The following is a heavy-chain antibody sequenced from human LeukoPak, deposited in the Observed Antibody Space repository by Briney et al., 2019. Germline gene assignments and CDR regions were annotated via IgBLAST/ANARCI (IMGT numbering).Heavy chain of an antibody. CDR2: ISGSGGST. CDR3: AKDHGWELLNAFDI. J-gene: IGHJ3*02. CDR1: GFTVSSYA. V-gene: IGHV3-23*01. Sequence: PGGSLRLSCAASGFTVSSYAMSWVRQAPGKGLEWVSAISGSGGSTYYADSVKGRFTISRDNSRNTLYLQMNSLRAEDTAVYYCAKDHGWELLNAFDIWGQGTMVTVSS. D-gene: IGHD1-26*01.